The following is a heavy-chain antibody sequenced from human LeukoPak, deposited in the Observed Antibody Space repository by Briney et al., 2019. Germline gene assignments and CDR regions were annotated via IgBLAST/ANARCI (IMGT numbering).Heavy chain of an antibody. CDR1: EFTFSSHA. CDR2: ITSTSSDI. Sequence: GGSLRLSCAASEFTFSSHAMIWVRQAPGKGLEWISSITSTSSDIFYTDSVKGRFTISRDNAKNSLYLQMNSLRAEDTAVYYCARDRYSSSWYTIDYWGQGTLVTVSS. CDR3: ARDRYSSSWYTIDY. J-gene: IGHJ4*02. V-gene: IGHV3-21*01. D-gene: IGHD6-13*01.